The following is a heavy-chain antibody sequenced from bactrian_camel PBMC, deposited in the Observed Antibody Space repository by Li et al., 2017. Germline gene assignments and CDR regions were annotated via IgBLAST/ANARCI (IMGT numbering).Heavy chain of an antibody. CDR3: AAGQGSLPY. V-gene: IGHV3S6*01. Sequence: VQLVESGGGLVQPGGSLRLSRVVSGYSISGYYMTWVRQAPGKGLEWVSSIYAGGSGTYYADSVKGRFTISRDNAKNTLCLQVNSLKTEDTAMYYCAAGQGSLPYWGQGTQVTVS. CDR2: IYAGGSGT. J-gene: IGHJ4*01. CDR1: GYSISGYY. D-gene: IGHD2*01.